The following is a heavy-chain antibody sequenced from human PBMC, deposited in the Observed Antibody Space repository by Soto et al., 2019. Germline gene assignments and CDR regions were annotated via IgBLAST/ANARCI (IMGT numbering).Heavy chain of an antibody. CDR1: GFSFNAYS. V-gene: IGHV3-21*01. CDR2: ISSTGSYI. CDR3: AGAMTMLWSPLGY. D-gene: IGHD2-2*01. J-gene: IGHJ4*02. Sequence: PGGSLRLSCAASGFSFNAYSLNWVRQTPGKGLEWISSISSTGSYIDYADSVRGRLTISRDNAKNSAYLQMNRPRTEDPALYFCAGAMTMLWSPLGYWGQGTPVTVSS.